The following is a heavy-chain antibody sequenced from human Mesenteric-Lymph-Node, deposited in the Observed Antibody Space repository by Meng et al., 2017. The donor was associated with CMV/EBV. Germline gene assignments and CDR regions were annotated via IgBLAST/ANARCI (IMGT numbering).Heavy chain of an antibody. CDR1: GFTLSNYE. Sequence: GESLKISCTASGFTLSNYEMNWVRQAPGKGLEWVSSISTSGSIIYYADSVNGRFTIARDTAKNSVFLQMNSLRVEDTGIYYCVRVISPWGQGTLVTVSS. J-gene: IGHJ5*02. CDR2: ISTSGSII. V-gene: IGHV3-48*03. CDR3: VRVISP.